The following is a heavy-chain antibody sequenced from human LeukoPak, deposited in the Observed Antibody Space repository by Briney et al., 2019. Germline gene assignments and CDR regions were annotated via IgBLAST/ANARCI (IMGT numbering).Heavy chain of an antibody. J-gene: IGHJ4*02. D-gene: IGHD6-13*01. CDR3: ARVWVRIAAAGTLDY. V-gene: IGHV3-7*01. Sequence: VGSLRLSCAASGFTFSSYWMSWVRQAPGKGLEWVANIKQDGSEKYYVDSVKGRFTISRDNAKNSLYLQMNSLRAEDTAVYYCARVWVRIAAAGTLDYWGQGTLVTVSS. CDR1: GFTFSSYW. CDR2: IKQDGSEK.